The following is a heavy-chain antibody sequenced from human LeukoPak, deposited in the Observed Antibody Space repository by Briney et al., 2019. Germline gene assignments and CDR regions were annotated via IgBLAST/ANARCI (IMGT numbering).Heavy chain of an antibody. V-gene: IGHV1-18*01. J-gene: IGHJ4*02. Sequence: GASVNVSCKASGYTFTSYGISWVRQAPGQGLEWMGWISAYNGNTNYAQNLQGRVTMTTETSTSTAYMDLRSLRSDDTAVYYCARPLYYDSTGYHQYYFDHWGQGTLVTVSS. D-gene: IGHD3-22*01. CDR2: ISAYNGNT. CDR1: GYTFTSYG. CDR3: ARPLYYDSTGYHQYYFDH.